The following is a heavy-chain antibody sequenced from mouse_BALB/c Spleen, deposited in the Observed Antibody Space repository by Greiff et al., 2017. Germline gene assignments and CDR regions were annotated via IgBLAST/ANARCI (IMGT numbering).Heavy chain of an antibody. V-gene: IGHV2-9*02. CDR2: IWAGGST. CDR3: ASPFITTATPY. J-gene: IGHJ3*01. CDR1: GFSLTSYG. D-gene: IGHD1-2*01. Sequence: VKLVESGPGLVAPSQSLSITCTVSGFSLTSYGVHWVRQPPGKGLEWLGVIWAGGSTNYNSALMSRLSISKDNSKSQVFLKMNSLQTDDTAMYYCASPFITTATPYWGQGTLVTVSA.